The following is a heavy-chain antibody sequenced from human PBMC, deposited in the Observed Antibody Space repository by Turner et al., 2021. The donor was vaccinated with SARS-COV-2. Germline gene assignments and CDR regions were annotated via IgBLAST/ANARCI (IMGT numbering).Heavy chain of an antibody. J-gene: IGHJ4*02. V-gene: IGHV3-30*04. CDR1: GFTFSSYA. CDR3: AKETPYDSSGCFDY. D-gene: IGHD3-22*01. CDR2: ISYDGSNK. Sequence: QVQLMASGGGVVQPGRSLRLSCSASGFTFSSYAMHWVRQAPGKGLEWVAVISYDGSNKYYADSVKGRFTISRDNSKNTLYLQMNSLRAEDTAVYYCAKETPYDSSGCFDYWGQGTLVTVSS.